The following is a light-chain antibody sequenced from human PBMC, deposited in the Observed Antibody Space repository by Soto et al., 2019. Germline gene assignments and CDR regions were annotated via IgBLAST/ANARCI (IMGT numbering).Light chain of an antibody. CDR2: DVS. V-gene: IGLV2-11*01. J-gene: IGLJ1*01. CDR1: SSDVGGYTY. Sequence: QSALTQPRSVSGSPGQSVTISCTGTSSDVGGYTYVSWYQQHPGKAPKLMIYDVSKRPSGVPDRFSGSKSGNTASLTISGLQAEDEVDYYCCSYAGSYTYVFGTGTKLTVL. CDR3: CSYAGSYTYV.